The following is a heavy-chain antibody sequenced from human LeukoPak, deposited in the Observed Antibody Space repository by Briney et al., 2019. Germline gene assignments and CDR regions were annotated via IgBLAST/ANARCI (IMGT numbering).Heavy chain of an antibody. CDR1: GYTLTELS. D-gene: IGHD4/OR15-4a*01. Sequence: ASVKVSCKVSGYTLTELSMHWVRQAPGKGLEWMGGFDPEDGETIYAQKFQGRVTMTEDTSTDTAYMELSSLRSEDTAVYYCATTAREARVLDAFDIWGQGTMATVSS. V-gene: IGHV1-24*01. J-gene: IGHJ3*02. CDR2: FDPEDGET. CDR3: ATTAREARVLDAFDI.